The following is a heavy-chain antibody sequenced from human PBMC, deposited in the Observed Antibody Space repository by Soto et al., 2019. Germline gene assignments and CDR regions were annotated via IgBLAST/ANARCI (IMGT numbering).Heavy chain of an antibody. CDR1: GGSISSGGYS. J-gene: IGHJ4*02. D-gene: IGHD5-12*01. Sequence: TLSLICAVSGGSISSGGYSWSWIRQPPGKGLEWIGYIYHSGSTYYNPSLKSRVTISVDRSKNQFSLKLSSVTAADTAVYYCARLRLRLRWGCFGYWGQGTLVTVSS. CDR3: ARLRLRLRWGCFGY. CDR2: IYHSGST. V-gene: IGHV4-30-2*01.